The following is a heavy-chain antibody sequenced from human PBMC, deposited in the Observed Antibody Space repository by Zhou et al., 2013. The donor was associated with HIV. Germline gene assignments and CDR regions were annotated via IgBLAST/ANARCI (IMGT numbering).Heavy chain of an antibody. Sequence: QVQLVQSGAEVKKPGSSVKVSCKASGGTFSSYAISWVRQAPGQGLEWMGRIIPILGIANYAQKFQGRVTITADKSTSTAYMELSSLRSEDTAVYYCASGLASGYYSGAFDIWGQGTMVTVSS. V-gene: IGHV1-69*04. CDR3: ASGLASGYYSGAFDI. D-gene: IGHD3-22*01. J-gene: IGHJ3*02. CDR2: IIPILGIA. CDR1: GGTFSSYA.